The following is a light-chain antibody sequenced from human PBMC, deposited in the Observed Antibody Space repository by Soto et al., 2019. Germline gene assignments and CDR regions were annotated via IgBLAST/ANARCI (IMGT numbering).Light chain of an antibody. CDR3: SSYTTSSTYV. V-gene: IGLV2-14*01. CDR2: EVS. CDR1: SNDVGGYNY. Sequence: QSVLTQPASVSVSPGQSSTISCTGTSNDVGGYNYVSWYQQHLGKAPKLMIYEVSNRPSGISNRFSGSKSGNAASLTISGLQAEDEADYYCSSYTTSSTYVFGTGTTVTVL. J-gene: IGLJ1*01.